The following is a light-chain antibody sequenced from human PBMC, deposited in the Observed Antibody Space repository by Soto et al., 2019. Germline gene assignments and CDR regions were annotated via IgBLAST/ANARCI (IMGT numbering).Light chain of an antibody. J-gene: IGKJ5*01. CDR1: QGVTTN. Sequence: IRLTQSPRNLSLSPVERATLSCTAAQGVTTNFAWYQQKSGQSPRLLIYDVSNRATGVPARFSGSGSETDFTLTISGLRSEDSAVYFCQQYNNWPFSFGQGTRLETK. CDR2: DVS. V-gene: IGKV3-15*01. CDR3: QQYNNWPFS.